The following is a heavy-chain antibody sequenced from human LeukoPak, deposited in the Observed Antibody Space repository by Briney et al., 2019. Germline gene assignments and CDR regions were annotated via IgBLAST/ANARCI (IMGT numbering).Heavy chain of an antibody. CDR2: INSDGSST. V-gene: IGHV3-74*01. J-gene: IGHJ6*03. D-gene: IGHD5-18*01. Sequence: GGSLRLSCAASGFTFSSYRLHWVRQAPGKGLVWVSRINSDGSSTSYADSVKGRFTISSDNSKKTLYVQMNSLRVEDTAVYYCAKDAARVRPWIQKTATYMAVWGKGITVTISS. CDR1: GFTFSSYR. CDR3: AKDAARVRPWIQKTATYMAV.